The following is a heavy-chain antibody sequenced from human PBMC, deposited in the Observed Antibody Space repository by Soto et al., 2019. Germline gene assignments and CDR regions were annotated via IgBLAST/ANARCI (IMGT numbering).Heavy chain of an antibody. J-gene: IGHJ5*02. D-gene: IGHD3-3*01. CDR2: IWYDGSNK. CDR1: GFTFSSYG. Sequence: PGGSLRLSCAASGFTFSSYGMHWVRQAPGKGLEWVAVIWYDGSNKYYADSVKGRFTISRDNSKNTLYLQMNSLRAEDTAVYYCARDPRDDSFPPWFDHWGQGTMVTASS. V-gene: IGHV3-33*01. CDR3: ARDPRDDSFPPWFDH.